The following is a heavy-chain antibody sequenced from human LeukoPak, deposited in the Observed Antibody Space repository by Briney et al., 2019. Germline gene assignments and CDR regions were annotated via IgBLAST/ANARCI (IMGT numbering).Heavy chain of an antibody. D-gene: IGHD2-8*01. V-gene: IGHV3-23*01. CDR2: ISGSSGST. J-gene: IGHJ4*02. Sequence: GGSLRLSCAASGFTVSNYAMGWVPQAPEKGLEWVSGISGSSGSTYYADSVKGRFTISTDNSENTLYLQMNSLRAEDTAVYYCAKTLVLMVYAPFDYWGQGTLVTVSS. CDR1: GFTVSNYA. CDR3: AKTLVLMVYAPFDY.